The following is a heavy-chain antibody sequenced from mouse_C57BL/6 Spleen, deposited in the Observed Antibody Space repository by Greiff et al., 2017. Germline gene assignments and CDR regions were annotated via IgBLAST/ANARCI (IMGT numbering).Heavy chain of an antibody. Sequence: VQLKESGAELVRPGASVKLSCTASGFNIKDYYMHWVKQRPEQGLEWIGRIDPEDGDTEYAPKFQGKATMTADTSSNTAYLQLSSLTSEDTAVYYCTPYDYDVRFAYWGQGTLVTVSA. CDR2: IDPEDGDT. J-gene: IGHJ3*01. D-gene: IGHD2-4*01. CDR3: TPYDYDVRFAY. V-gene: IGHV14-1*01. CDR1: GFNIKDYY.